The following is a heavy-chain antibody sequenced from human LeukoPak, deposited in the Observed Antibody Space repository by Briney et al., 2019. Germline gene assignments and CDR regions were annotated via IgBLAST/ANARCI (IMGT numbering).Heavy chain of an antibody. Sequence: GGSLRLSCAASGFTFSSHSMNWVRQAPGKGLEWVSSISSSSYIYYADSVKGRFTISRDNAKNSLYLQMNSLRAEDTAVYYCARSIVATNGGDYWGQGTLVTVSS. D-gene: IGHD5-12*01. CDR3: ARSIVATNGGDY. V-gene: IGHV3-21*01. J-gene: IGHJ4*02. CDR1: GFTFSSHS. CDR2: ISSSSYI.